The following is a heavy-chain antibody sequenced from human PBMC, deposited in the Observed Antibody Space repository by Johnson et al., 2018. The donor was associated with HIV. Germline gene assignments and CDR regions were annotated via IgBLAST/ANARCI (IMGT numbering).Heavy chain of an antibody. CDR3: ASPYSYGLDDAFDI. V-gene: IGHV3-9*01. Sequence: VQLVESGGALVQPGGSLRLSCAASGFTFDDYAMHWVRQAPGKGLEWVSGISWNSGSIGYVDSVKGRFTISRDNAKKSLYLQMNSLRAEDTAVYYCASPYSYGLDDAFDIWGQGTMVTVSS. CDR1: GFTFDDYA. J-gene: IGHJ3*02. CDR2: ISWNSGSI. D-gene: IGHD5-18*01.